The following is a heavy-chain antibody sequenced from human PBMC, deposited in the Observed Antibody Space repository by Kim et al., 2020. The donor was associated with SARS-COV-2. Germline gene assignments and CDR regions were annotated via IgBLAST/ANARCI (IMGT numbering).Heavy chain of an antibody. CDR2: INAGNGDT. CDR3: ARGYCSGGTCLTFDY. Sequence: ASVKVSCKASGYTFTNYPIHWVRQAPGQRLECMGWINAGNGDTRYSQHFQGRVTISRDTSASTASLDLSSLRSEDTAVYYCARGYCSGGTCLTFDYWGQG. J-gene: IGHJ4*02. CDR1: GYTFTNYP. D-gene: IGHD2-15*01. V-gene: IGHV1-3*01.